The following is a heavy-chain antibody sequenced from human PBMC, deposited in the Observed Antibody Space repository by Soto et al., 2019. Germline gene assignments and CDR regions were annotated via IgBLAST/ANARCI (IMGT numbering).Heavy chain of an antibody. V-gene: IGHV3-23*01. CDR2: ISGSGGST. J-gene: IGHJ4*02. Sequence: EVQLLESGGGLVQPGGSLRRSCAASGFTFSSYAMSWVRQAPGKGLEWVSAISGSGGSTYYADSVKVRFTSSRDNSKNTLYLQMNSLRAEDTAVYYCAKGTTGYSSSWYDYWGQGTLVTVSS. CDR1: GFTFSSYA. CDR3: AKGTTGYSSSWYDY. D-gene: IGHD6-13*01.